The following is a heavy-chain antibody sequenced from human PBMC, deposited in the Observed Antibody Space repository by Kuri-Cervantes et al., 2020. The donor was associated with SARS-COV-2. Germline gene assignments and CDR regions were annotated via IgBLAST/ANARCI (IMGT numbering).Heavy chain of an antibody. CDR1: GYTFASYG. J-gene: IGHJ6*03. Sequence: ASVKVSCKASGYTFASYGISWVRQAPGQGLEWMGWINPNSGGTNYAQKFQGRVTMTRDTSISTAYMELSRLRSDDTAVYYCARSMGNFWSGYYAAYYYYYMDVWGKGTTVTVSS. CDR3: ARSMGNFWSGYYAAYYYYYMDV. CDR2: INPNSGGT. D-gene: IGHD3-3*01. V-gene: IGHV1-2*02.